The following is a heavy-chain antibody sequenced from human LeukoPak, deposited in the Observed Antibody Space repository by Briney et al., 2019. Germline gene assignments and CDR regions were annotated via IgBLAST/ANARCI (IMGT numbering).Heavy chain of an antibody. CDR3: ARESILRWLNFFDS. CDR1: GVTFYDYG. Sequence: GGSLRLSCAASGVTFYDYGMMWVRQAPGKGREWWANIKQDESEKYYVDSVKGRFTISRDNAKNSLYLQMNSLRAEDTAVYYCARESILRWLNFFDSWGQGTLVTVSS. J-gene: IGHJ4*02. V-gene: IGHV3-7*01. CDR2: IKQDESEK. D-gene: IGHD5-12*01.